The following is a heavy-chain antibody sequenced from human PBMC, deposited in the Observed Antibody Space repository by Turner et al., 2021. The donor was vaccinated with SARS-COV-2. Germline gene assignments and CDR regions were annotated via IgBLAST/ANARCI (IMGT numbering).Heavy chain of an antibody. CDR2: ISYDGSNK. CDR3: AKDNGYCSSTSCLGLGNYFDY. D-gene: IGHD2-2*03. CDR1: GFTFSSYG. Sequence: QVQLVESGGGVVQPGRSLRLSCAASGFTFSSYGMHWVRQAPGKGLEWVAVISYDGSNKYYADSVKGRLTISRDNSKNTLSLQMNSLRAEDTAVYYCAKDNGYCSSTSCLGLGNYFDYWGQGTLVTVSS. J-gene: IGHJ4*02. V-gene: IGHV3-30*18.